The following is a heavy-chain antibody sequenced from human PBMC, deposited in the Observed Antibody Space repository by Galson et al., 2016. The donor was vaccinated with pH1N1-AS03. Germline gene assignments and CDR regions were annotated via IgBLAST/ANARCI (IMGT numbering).Heavy chain of an antibody. J-gene: IGHJ6*02. CDR2: INPDTGST. V-gene: IGHV1-46*01. CDR1: GYTFTSYY. CDR3: ARDPRGPCSSASCPTTYYFGMDV. D-gene: IGHD1-26*01. Sequence: SVKVSCKASGYTFTSYYLHWVRQAPGQGLEWMGLINPDTGSTNYAQKFQGRVTVTRDTSTSTVYMDLSSLRSDDTAVYYCARDPRGPCSSASCPTTYYFGMDVWGQGTTVIVSS.